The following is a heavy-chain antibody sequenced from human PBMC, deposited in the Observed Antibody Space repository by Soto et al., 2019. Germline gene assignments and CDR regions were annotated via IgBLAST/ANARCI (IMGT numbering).Heavy chain of an antibody. CDR1: GYTFTNYG. V-gene: IGHV1-18*04. D-gene: IGHD3-22*01. CDR3: ARDGFNIYYYDSSGPRWFDP. Sequence: VAPVKVSCKASGYTFTNYGINWVQQAPGQGLEWMGWISAYNGNTQYTQKLQGRVTVTTDTSTSTAYMELRSLISDDTAVYYCARDGFNIYYYDSSGPRWFDPWGQGTLVTVSS. J-gene: IGHJ5*02. CDR2: ISAYNGNT.